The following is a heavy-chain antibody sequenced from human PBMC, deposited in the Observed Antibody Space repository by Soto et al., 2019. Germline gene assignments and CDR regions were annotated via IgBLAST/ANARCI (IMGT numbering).Heavy chain of an antibody. V-gene: IGHV3-9*01. J-gene: IGHJ4*02. CDR1: GFTFDDYA. Sequence: GGSLRLSCAASGFTFDDYAMHWVRQAPGKGLEWVSGISWNSGSIGYADSVKGRFTISRDNAKNTLYLQMNSLRAEDTAVYYCARGRYFDWLHDVDYWGQGTLVTVSS. CDR2: ISWNSGSI. CDR3: ARGRYFDWLHDVDY. D-gene: IGHD3-9*01.